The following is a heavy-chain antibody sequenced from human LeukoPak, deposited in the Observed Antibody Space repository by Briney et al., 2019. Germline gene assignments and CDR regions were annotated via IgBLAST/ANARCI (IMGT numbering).Heavy chain of an antibody. CDR2: ISYDGSNK. V-gene: IGHV3-30-3*01. D-gene: IGHD3-3*01. Sequence: PGRSLRLSCAASGFTFSSYAMHWVRQAPGKGLEWVAVISYDGSNKYYADSVKGRFTISRDNSKNTLYLQMNSLRAEDTAVYYCARGQTYYDFWSGYFDYWGQGTLVTVSS. CDR1: GFTFSSYA. CDR3: ARGQTYYDFWSGYFDY. J-gene: IGHJ4*02.